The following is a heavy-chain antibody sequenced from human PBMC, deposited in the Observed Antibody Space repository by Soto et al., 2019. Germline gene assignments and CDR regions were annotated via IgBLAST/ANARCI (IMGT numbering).Heavy chain of an antibody. Sequence: QVQLQESGPGLVKPSQTLSVTCTVSGGSISSGGNYYSWIRQHPGKGLEWIGNIHYSGSSYYNPFLKSRVTISVDKPKNQFSLKLNSVTAADTAVYFCARRGVAAAGLFDYWGQATLVTVSS. J-gene: IGHJ4*02. CDR1: GGSISSGGNY. CDR2: IHYSGSS. CDR3: ARRGVAAAGLFDY. D-gene: IGHD6-13*01. V-gene: IGHV4-31*03.